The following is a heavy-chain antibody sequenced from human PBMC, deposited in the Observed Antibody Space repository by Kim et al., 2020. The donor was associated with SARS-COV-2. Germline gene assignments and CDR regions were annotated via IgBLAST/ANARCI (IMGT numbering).Heavy chain of an antibody. V-gene: IGHV4-31*03. Sequence: SETLSLTCTVSGGSISSGGYYWSWIRQHPGKGLEWIGYIYYSGSTYYNPSLKSRVTISVDTSKNQFSLKLSSVTAADTAVYYCARGQGLITMIVVVVGAFDYWGQGNLVTVSS. CDR1: GGSISSGGYY. D-gene: IGHD3-22*01. J-gene: IGHJ4*02. CDR3: ARGQGLITMIVVVVGAFDY. CDR2: IYYSGST.